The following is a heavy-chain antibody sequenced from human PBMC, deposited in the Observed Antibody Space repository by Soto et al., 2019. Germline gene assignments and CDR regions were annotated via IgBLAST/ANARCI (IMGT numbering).Heavy chain of an antibody. CDR3: ARLYYFDASVYRPLDF. V-gene: IGHV3-30*03. Sequence: GGSLRLSCAASGSTFSSYGMHWVRQAPGKGLEWVAVITYDGSNKYYADSVKGRFTISRDNSKNTLYLQMNSLRAEDTAVYYCARLYYFDASVYRPLDFWGQGILVTVSS. CDR1: GSTFSSYG. J-gene: IGHJ4*02. D-gene: IGHD3-22*01. CDR2: ITYDGSNK.